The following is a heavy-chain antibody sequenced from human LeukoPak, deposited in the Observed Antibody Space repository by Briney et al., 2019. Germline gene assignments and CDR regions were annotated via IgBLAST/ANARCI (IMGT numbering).Heavy chain of an antibody. CDR1: GFTFSSYG. CDR3: AKDQGSSRSAFDI. Sequence: GGSLRLSCAASGFTFSSYGMHWVRQAPGKGLEWVAFIRYDGSNKYYADSVKGRFTISRDNSKNTLYLQMNSLRAEDTAVYYCAKDQGSSRSAFDIWGQGTMVTVSS. D-gene: IGHD3-10*01. CDR2: IRYDGSNK. J-gene: IGHJ3*02. V-gene: IGHV3-30*02.